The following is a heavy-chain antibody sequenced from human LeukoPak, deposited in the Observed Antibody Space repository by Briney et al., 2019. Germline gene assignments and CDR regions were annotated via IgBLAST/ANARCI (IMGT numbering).Heavy chain of an antibody. Sequence: VASVKVSYKASGGTFSSYAISWVRQAPGQGLEWMGRIIPILGIANYAQKFQGRVTITADKSTSTAYMELRSLRSDDTAVYYCARLSIVVVPAASDYWGQGTLVTVSS. V-gene: IGHV1-69*04. D-gene: IGHD2-2*01. CDR1: GGTFSSYA. CDR2: IIPILGIA. CDR3: ARLSIVVVPAASDY. J-gene: IGHJ4*02.